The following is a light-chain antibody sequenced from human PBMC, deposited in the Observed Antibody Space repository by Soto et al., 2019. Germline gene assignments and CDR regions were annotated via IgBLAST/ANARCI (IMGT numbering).Light chain of an antibody. V-gene: IGLV2-14*01. CDR2: EVT. J-gene: IGLJ1*01. CDR1: SSDIGGYNY. Sequence: QSALTQPASVSGSPGHSITISCTGGSSDIGGYNYVSWFQQHPGKAPKLMIYEVTNRPSGVSNRFSGSKSGSTASLTISGLQAEEEADYYCSSYTSSNNIVFGTGTKVTVL. CDR3: SSYTSSNNIV.